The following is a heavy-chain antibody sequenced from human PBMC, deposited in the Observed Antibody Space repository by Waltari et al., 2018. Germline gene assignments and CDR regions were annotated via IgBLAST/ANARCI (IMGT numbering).Heavy chain of an antibody. CDR1: GFPFSNYW. V-gene: IGHV3-74*01. Sequence: EVQLVESGGGLVQPGGSLSLSCAASGFPFSNYWMPWFRQAPGKGLGWVSRSDTDGMTTDYADSVKGRFIISRDNARNTLYLQMNSLRAEDTAIYYCGSDLTGVQDFWGPGTLVTVSS. J-gene: IGHJ4*02. D-gene: IGHD2-8*02. CDR2: SDTDGMTT. CDR3: GSDLTGVQDF.